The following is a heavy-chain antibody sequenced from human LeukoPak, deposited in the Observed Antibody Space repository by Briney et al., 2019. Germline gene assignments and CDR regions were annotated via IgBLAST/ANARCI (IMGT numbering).Heavy chain of an antibody. Sequence: PGGSLRLSCAASGFTFSSYAMSWVRQAPGKGLEWVSAISGSGGSTYYADSVKGRFTISRDNSKNTLYLQMNSLRAEDTAVYYCAKDPRYYDYVWGSYRSDYWGQGTLVTVSS. CDR1: GFTFSSYA. V-gene: IGHV3-23*01. CDR3: AKDPRYYDYVWGSYRSDY. CDR2: ISGSGGST. J-gene: IGHJ4*02. D-gene: IGHD3-16*02.